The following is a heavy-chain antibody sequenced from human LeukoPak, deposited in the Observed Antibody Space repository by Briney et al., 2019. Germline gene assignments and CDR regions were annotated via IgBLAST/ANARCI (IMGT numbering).Heavy chain of an antibody. CDR1: GFTFDDYT. CDR2: ISWDGGST. D-gene: IGHD3-22*01. CDR3: AKDADYYDSSGPADY. J-gene: IGHJ4*02. V-gene: IGHV3-43*01. Sequence: GGSLRLSCAASGFTFDDYTMHWVRHAPGKGLEWVSLISWDGGSTYYADSVKGRFTISRDNSKNSLYLQMNSLRTEDTALYYCAKDADYYDSSGPADYWGQGTLVTVSS.